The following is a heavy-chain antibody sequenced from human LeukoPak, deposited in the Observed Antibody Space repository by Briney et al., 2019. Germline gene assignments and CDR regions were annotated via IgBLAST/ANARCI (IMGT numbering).Heavy chain of an antibody. CDR1: GFTLSNAW. D-gene: IGHD3-10*01. Sequence: GSLRLSCTVSGFTLSNAWMTWVRQAPGKGLEWIGSIYYSGSTYYNPSLKSRVTISVDTSKNQFSLKLSSVTAADTAVYYCARGGGDLLLWFGELFPLDYWGQGTLVTVSS. CDR2: IYYSGST. V-gene: IGHV4-4*02. J-gene: IGHJ4*02. CDR3: ARGGGDLLLWFGELFPLDY.